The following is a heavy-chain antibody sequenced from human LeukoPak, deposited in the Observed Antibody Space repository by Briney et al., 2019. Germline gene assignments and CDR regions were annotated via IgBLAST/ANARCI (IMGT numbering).Heavy chain of an antibody. D-gene: IGHD3-10*01. CDR2: FDPEDGET. J-gene: IGHJ4*02. Sequence: ASVKVSCKASENTFTNYYMHWVRQAPGKGLEWMGGFDPEDGETIYAQKFQGRVTMTEDTSTDTAYMELSSLRSEDTAVYYCATDLESKQYGSGTRWGQGTLVTVSS. CDR3: ATDLESKQYGSGTR. V-gene: IGHV1-24*01. CDR1: ENTFTNYY.